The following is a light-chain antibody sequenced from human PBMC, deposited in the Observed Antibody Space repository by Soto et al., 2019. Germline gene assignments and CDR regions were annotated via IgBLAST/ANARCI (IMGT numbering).Light chain of an antibody. CDR2: DAS. V-gene: IGKV3-15*01. CDR3: QQYNNWPPGT. J-gene: IGKJ1*01. Sequence: EIVMTQSPVTLSVSPGEGATLSCGASQSVSGNLAWYQQKPGQAPGLLIYDASTRATGIPARFSGSGSGTEFTLTISGLQSEDFAVYYCQQYNNWPPGTFGQGTKVEIK. CDR1: QSVSGN.